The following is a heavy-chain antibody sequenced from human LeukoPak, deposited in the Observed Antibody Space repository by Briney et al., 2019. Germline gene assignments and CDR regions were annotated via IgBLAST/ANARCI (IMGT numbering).Heavy chain of an antibody. Sequence: SETLSLTCTVSGYSISSGYYWGWIRQPPGKGLEWIGSIYHSGSTYYNPSLKSRVTISVDTSKNQFSLKLSSVTAADTAVYYCARAGPGGDYYGSGSYFDPWGQGTLVTVSS. CDR2: IYHSGST. D-gene: IGHD3-10*01. V-gene: IGHV4-38-2*02. J-gene: IGHJ5*02. CDR3: ARAGPGGDYYGSGSYFDP. CDR1: GYSISSGYY.